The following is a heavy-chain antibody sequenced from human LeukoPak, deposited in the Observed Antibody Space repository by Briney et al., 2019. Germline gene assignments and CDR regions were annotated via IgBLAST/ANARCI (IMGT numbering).Heavy chain of an antibody. CDR3: ARGSDGDYGGVY. CDR1: GGTFTSYA. CDR2: IIPIFGTA. V-gene: IGHV1-69*13. D-gene: IGHD4-17*01. Sequence: SVKVSCRAPGGTFTSYAISWVRQAPGQGLEWMAGIIPIFGTAHYAQKLQGRVTIIADASTSTAYMELSSLRSEDTAVYYCARGSDGDYGGVYWGQGTLVTVSS. J-gene: IGHJ4*02.